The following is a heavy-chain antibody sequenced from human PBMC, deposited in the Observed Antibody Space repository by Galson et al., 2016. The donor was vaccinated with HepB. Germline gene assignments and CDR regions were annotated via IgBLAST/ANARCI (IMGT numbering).Heavy chain of an antibody. V-gene: IGHV4-59*08. D-gene: IGHD2-21*02. CDR2: VSHSGDT. J-gene: IGHJ1*01. Sequence: SETLSLTCTVSGVSISDYYWSWIRQSPGKGLEWIGYVSHSGDTSYNPSLKSRVTMSVDTSKNQFSLNLSSVTAADSAVYHCARHDSAIFHHWGPGTLVTVSS. CDR3: ARHDSAIFHH. CDR1: GVSISDYY.